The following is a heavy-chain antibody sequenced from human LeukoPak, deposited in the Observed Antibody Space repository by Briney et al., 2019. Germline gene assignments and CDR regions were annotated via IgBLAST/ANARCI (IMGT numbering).Heavy chain of an antibody. CDR3: ASDWGLSQLEYCSNTNCYMGAFDV. J-gene: IGHJ3*01. CDR2: INPNSGGT. V-gene: IGHV1-2*02. Sequence: ASVKVSCKASGYTFTGYYMHWVRQAPGQGLEWMGWINPNSGGTNYAQKFQGRVTMTRDTSISTAYMELSRLRSDDTAVYYCASDWGLSQLEYCSNTNCYMGAFDVWGQGTMVTVSS. CDR1: GYTFTGYY. D-gene: IGHD2-2*02.